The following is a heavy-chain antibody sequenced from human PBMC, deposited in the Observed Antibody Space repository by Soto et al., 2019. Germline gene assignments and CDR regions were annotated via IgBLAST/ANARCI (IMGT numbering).Heavy chain of an antibody. D-gene: IGHD3-3*01. Sequence: PGGSLRLSCAASGFTFSSYSMNWVRQAPGKGLEWVSSISSSSYIYYADSVKGRFTISRDNAKNSLYLQMNSLRAEDTAVYYCASGYDFWSGYPSGNFDYWGQGTLVTV. CDR3: ASGYDFWSGYPSGNFDY. CDR2: ISSSSYI. J-gene: IGHJ4*02. CDR1: GFTFSSYS. V-gene: IGHV3-21*01.